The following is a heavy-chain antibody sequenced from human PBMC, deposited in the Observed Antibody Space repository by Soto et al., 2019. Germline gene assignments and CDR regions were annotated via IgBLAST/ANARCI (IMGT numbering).Heavy chain of an antibody. Sequence: EVQLVESGGGSVQPGVSLKLSCSTSGFTFSASHMHWVRQAPGKGLEWVGYMRSKADNYETAYGASVRGRFTVSRDDSKNTAYLQMDSLKAEDTAVYYCARQTVSCHDFWGQGTLVTVSS. V-gene: IGHV3-73*01. J-gene: IGHJ4*02. CDR1: GFTFSASH. CDR2: MRSKADNYET. CDR3: ARQTVSCHDF. D-gene: IGHD2-2*01.